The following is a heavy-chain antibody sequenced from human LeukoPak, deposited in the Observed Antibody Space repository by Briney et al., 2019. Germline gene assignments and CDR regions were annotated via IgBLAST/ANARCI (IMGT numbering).Heavy chain of an antibody. CDR2: TSSSSGYI. CDR1: GFTFSTYS. Sequence: GGSLRLSCAASGFTFSTYSMNWVRQAPGKGLECVSSTSSSSGYIYYADSVKGRCTISRDNAKNTLYLQMNSLRAEDTAVYYCAKEIYGDATGARFQHWGQGTLLIVSS. CDR3: AKEIYGDATGARFQH. V-gene: IGHV3-21*04. D-gene: IGHD4-17*01. J-gene: IGHJ1*01.